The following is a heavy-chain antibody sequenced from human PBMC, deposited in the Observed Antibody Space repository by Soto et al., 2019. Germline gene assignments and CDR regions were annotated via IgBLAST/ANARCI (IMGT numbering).Heavy chain of an antibody. J-gene: IGHJ6*02. V-gene: IGHV4-39*01. D-gene: IGHD3-16*01. Sequence: SETLSLTCTVSGGSISSSSYYWGWIRQPPGKGLEWIGSIYYSGSTYYNPPLKSRVTISVDTSKNQFSLKLSSVTAADTAVYYCARYVRLYGMDVWGQGTTVTVSS. CDR3: ARYVRLYGMDV. CDR1: GGSISSSSYY. CDR2: IYYSGST.